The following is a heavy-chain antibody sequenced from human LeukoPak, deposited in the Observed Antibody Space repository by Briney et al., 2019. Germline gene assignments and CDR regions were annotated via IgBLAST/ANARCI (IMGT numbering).Heavy chain of an antibody. CDR1: GFTFSSYA. D-gene: IGHD1-26*01. J-gene: IGHJ3*02. CDR3: ARTGSPNDAFDI. CDR2: ISSNGGST. V-gene: IGHV3-64*01. Sequence: GGSLRLSCAASGFTFSSYAMHWVRQAPGKGLEYVSAISSNGGSTYYANSVKGRFTISRDNGKNSLFLQMNSLRAEDTAVYYCARTGSPNDAFDIWGQGTMVTVSS.